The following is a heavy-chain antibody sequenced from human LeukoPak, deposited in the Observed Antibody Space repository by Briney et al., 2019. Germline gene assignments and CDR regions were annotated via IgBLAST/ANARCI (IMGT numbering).Heavy chain of an antibody. CDR3: ARDKCGGDCYLSLDY. J-gene: IGHJ4*02. D-gene: IGHD2-21*02. V-gene: IGHV3-21*05. CDR1: GFTFSSYS. CDR2: INSEGNNI. Sequence: GGSLRLSCAASGFTFSSYSMNWVRQAPGKGLEWLSFINSEGNNIYYADSVKSRFTISRDNAKNSLYLQMNSLRAEDTAVYYCARDKCGGDCYLSLDYWGQGTLVTVSS.